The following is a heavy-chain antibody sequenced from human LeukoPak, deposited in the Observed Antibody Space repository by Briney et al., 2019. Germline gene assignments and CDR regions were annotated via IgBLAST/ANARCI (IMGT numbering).Heavy chain of an antibody. D-gene: IGHD3-22*01. CDR1: GGSISSYY. J-gene: IGHJ4*02. CDR2: IYYSGST. CDR3: ARVSYDSSGPLDY. Sequence: SETLSLTCTVSGGSISSYYWSWIRQPPGKGLEWIGYIYYSGSTNYNPSLKSRVTISVDTSKNQFSLKLTSVTAADTAVYYCARVSYDSSGPLDYWGQGALVTLSS. V-gene: IGHV4-59*01.